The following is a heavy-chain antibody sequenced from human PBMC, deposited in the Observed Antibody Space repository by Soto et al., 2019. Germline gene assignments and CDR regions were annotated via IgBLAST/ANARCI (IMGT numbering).Heavy chain of an antibody. Sequence: SETLSLNCPVSGGSISSYYWGWIREPAGKGLEWIGRIYTSGITNYNPSLKSRVTMSVDTSKNQFSLKLSSVTAADTAVYYCARDLYSSGWIQPFDYWGQGTLVTFSS. CDR3: ARDLYSSGWIQPFDY. V-gene: IGHV4-4*07. D-gene: IGHD6-19*01. CDR2: IYTSGIT. CDR1: GGSISSYY. J-gene: IGHJ4*02.